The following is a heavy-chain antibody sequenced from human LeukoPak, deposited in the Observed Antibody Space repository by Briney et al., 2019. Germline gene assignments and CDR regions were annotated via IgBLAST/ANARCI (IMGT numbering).Heavy chain of an antibody. CDR3: ARTYYYGSGSYYPFDY. J-gene: IGHJ4*02. CDR2: IYFSGST. Sequence: SETLSLTCTVSGGSISSYYWSWIRQPPGKGLEWIGFIYFSGSTNFNPSLKSRLTISVDTSKNQFSLKLSSVTAADTAVYYCARTYYYGSGSYYPFDYWGQGTLVTVSS. CDR1: GGSISSYY. V-gene: IGHV4-4*09. D-gene: IGHD3-10*01.